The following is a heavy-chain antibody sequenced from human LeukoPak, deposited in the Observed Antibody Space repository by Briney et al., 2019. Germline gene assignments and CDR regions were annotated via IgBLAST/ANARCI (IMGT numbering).Heavy chain of an antibody. Sequence: GRSLRLSCAASGFTFDDYAMHWVRQAPGKGLEWVSGISWNSGSIGYADSVKGRFTISRDNAKNSLYLQMNSLRAEDTALYYCAKDYSSSWYGPPHFGYWGQGTLVTVSS. CDR1: GFTFDDYA. J-gene: IGHJ4*02. D-gene: IGHD6-13*01. CDR2: ISWNSGSI. V-gene: IGHV3-9*01. CDR3: AKDYSSSWYGPPHFGY.